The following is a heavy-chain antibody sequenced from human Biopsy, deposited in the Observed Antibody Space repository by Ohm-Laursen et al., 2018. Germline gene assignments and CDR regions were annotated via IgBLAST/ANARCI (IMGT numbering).Heavy chain of an antibody. CDR1: GFSFSSYS. CDR2: ISYDGSNT. Sequence: SLRLSCAASGFSFSSYSMSWVRQAPGKGLEWVAFISYDGSNTYYADSVKGRFTISRDNSRDTLYLQMSSLRAEDTAVYYCAKDRYNYTPIGGFSMDVWGQGTTVTVSS. CDR3: AKDRYNYTPIGGFSMDV. V-gene: IGHV3-30*18. D-gene: IGHD5-18*01. J-gene: IGHJ6*02.